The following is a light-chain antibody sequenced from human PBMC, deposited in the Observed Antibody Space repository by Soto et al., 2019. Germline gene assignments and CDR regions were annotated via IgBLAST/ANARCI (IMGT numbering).Light chain of an antibody. Sequence: EVVLTQSPGTLSLSPGERATLSCRASQSVTNNYVAWYKQKPGQAPRLLIYGASRRATGIPDRFSGSGSGTDFILTISRLEPEDFAVYHCQQYGSLPYTFGQGTKVDIK. CDR1: QSVTNNY. V-gene: IGKV3-20*01. CDR2: GAS. CDR3: QQYGSLPYT. J-gene: IGKJ2*01.